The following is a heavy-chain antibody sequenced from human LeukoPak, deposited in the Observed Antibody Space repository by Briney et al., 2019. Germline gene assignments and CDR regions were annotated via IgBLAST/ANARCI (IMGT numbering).Heavy chain of an antibody. V-gene: IGHV3-21*01. D-gene: IGHD5-12*01. CDR1: GLTFSSYS. CDR3: ARDPRAGYSGYGASYFDY. Sequence: GGSLRLSCAASGLTFSSYSMNWVRQAPGKGLEWVSSISSSSSYIYYADSVKGRFTISRDNAKNSLYLQMNSLRAEDTAVYYCARDPRAGYSGYGASYFDYWGQGTLVTVSS. J-gene: IGHJ4*02. CDR2: ISSSSSYI.